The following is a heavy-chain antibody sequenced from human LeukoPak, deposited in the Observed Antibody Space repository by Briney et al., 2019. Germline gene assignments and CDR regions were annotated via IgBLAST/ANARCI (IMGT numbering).Heavy chain of an antibody. Sequence: PSETLSLTCTVSGGSINTYYWSWIRQPPGKGLEWIGYMYNSGSTKYNPSLKSRVTISVDTSKNQFSLKLSSVTAADTAVYYCARAPYYYGSGSYFDYWGQGTLVTVSS. D-gene: IGHD3-10*01. V-gene: IGHV4-59*01. CDR1: GGSINTYY. CDR2: MYNSGST. CDR3: ARAPYYYGSGSYFDY. J-gene: IGHJ4*02.